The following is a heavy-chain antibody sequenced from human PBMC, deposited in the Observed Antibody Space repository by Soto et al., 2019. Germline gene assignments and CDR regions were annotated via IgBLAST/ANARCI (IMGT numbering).Heavy chain of an antibody. CDR3: ARDEMTTVTSWFDP. CDR2: IKQDGSEK. CDR1: GFTFSSYW. J-gene: IGHJ5*02. V-gene: IGHV3-7*01. D-gene: IGHD4-17*01. Sequence: EVQLVESGGGLVQPGGSLRLSCAASGFTFSSYWMSWVRQAPGKGLEWVANIKQDGSEKYYVDSVKGRFTISRDNAKNSLYLQMNSLRAEDTAVYYCARDEMTTVTSWFDPWGQGTLVTVSS.